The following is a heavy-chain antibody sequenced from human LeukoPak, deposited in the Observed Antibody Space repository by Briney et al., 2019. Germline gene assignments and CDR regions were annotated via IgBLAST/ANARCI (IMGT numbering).Heavy chain of an antibody. J-gene: IGHJ4*02. CDR2: ISYDGSNK. CDR3: ARDPSDTAMTTFDY. Sequence: GGSLRLSCAASGFTFSSYAMHWVRQAPGKGLEWVAVISYDGSNKYYADSVKGRFTISRDNSKNTLYLQMNSLRAEDTAVYYCARDPSDTAMTTFDYWGQGTLVTVSS. V-gene: IGHV3-30-3*01. CDR1: GFTFSSYA. D-gene: IGHD5-18*01.